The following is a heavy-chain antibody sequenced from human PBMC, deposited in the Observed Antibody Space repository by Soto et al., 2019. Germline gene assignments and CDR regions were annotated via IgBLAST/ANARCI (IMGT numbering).Heavy chain of an antibody. D-gene: IGHD3-3*01. Sequence: GGSLRLSCATSVFSFEDYPMSWVRQAPGKGLEWVSAISGSGGSTYYADSVKGRFTISRDNSKNTLYLQMNSLRAEDTAVYYCAKDPNRITIFGVVMLSAFDIWGQGTMVTVSS. CDR1: VFSFEDYP. CDR3: AKDPNRITIFGVVMLSAFDI. J-gene: IGHJ3*02. V-gene: IGHV3-23*01. CDR2: ISGSGGST.